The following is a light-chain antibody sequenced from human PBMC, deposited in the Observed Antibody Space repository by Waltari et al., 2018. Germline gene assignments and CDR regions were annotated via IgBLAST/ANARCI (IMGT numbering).Light chain of an antibody. CDR3: LQDYAYPLT. V-gene: IGKV1-6*01. J-gene: IGKJ4*01. Sequence: AIQMTQSPSSLSASVGDTVTITCRATQGVRSDLGWYQQKPGQAPKLLSYDASTLQSGFPSRFSGSGSGTDFTLTITSLQPEDYATYYCLQDYAYPLTFGGGTRVEIK. CDR1: QGVRSD. CDR2: DAS.